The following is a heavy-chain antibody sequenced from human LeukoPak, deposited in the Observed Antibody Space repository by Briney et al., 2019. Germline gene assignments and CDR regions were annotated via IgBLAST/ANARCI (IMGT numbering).Heavy chain of an antibody. Sequence: ASVKVSCKASGYTFTGYYMHWVRQAPGQGLEWMGWINPNSGGTNYAQKFQGRVTMTRDASISTAYMELSRLRSDDTAVYYCARVGGDDIDCSGGSCYLLAPRGFQHWGQGTLVTVSS. CDR1: GYTFTGYY. CDR3: ARVGGDDIDCSGGSCYLLAPRGFQH. D-gene: IGHD2-15*01. CDR2: INPNSGGT. V-gene: IGHV1-2*02. J-gene: IGHJ1*01.